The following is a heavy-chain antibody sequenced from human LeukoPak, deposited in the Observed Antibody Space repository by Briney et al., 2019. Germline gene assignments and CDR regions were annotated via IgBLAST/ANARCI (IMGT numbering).Heavy chain of an antibody. CDR2: ISSSSSTI. CDR3: VRESTYAFHI. Sequence: GGSLRLSCAASGFTFSGYSMNWVRQAPGKGLEWVSYISSSSSTIYYADSVKGRFTISRDNATNSLYLQMNSLRDEDTAVYYCVRESTYAFHIWGQGTMVTVSS. V-gene: IGHV3-48*02. CDR1: GFTFSGYS. D-gene: IGHD2/OR15-2a*01. J-gene: IGHJ3*02.